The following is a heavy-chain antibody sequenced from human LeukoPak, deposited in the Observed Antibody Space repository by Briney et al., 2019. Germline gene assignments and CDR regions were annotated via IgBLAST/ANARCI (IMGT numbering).Heavy chain of an antibody. J-gene: IGHJ4*02. CDR2: ISSDGSST. D-gene: IGHD2-2*01. V-gene: IGHV3-74*01. CDR3: GRGFALVPAGIPDY. CDR1: GFTFSNYW. Sequence: PGGSLRLSCAASGFTFSNYWMHWVRQAPGEGLVWVSRISSDGSSTTYADSVKGRFTISRDNAKNTLYLQMNSLRAEDTAVYYCGRGFALVPAGIPDYWGQGTLVTVSS.